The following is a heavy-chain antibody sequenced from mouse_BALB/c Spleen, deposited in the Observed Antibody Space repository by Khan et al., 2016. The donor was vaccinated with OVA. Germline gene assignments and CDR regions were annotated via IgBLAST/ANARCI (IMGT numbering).Heavy chain of an antibody. J-gene: IGHJ4*01. Sequence: QVQLQQSGPELKKPGETVRISCKASGYTFTTAGMQWVQKMPGKGLKWIGWINTHSGVPKYAEDFKGRFAFSLETSASTVYLQITNLKNEDTATDFCARGGAAFYRNDGGAMDYWGQGTSVTVSS. CDR3: ARGGAAFYRNDGGAMDY. V-gene: IGHV9-4*02. CDR2: INTHSGVP. D-gene: IGHD2-14*01. CDR1: GYTFTTAG.